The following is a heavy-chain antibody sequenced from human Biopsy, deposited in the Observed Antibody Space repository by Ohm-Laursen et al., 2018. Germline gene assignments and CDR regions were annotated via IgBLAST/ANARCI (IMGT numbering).Heavy chain of an antibody. CDR2: LYWDGAK. J-gene: IGHJ6*02. CDR1: GFSLNTRGMS. CDR3: ARIPILVVPAAIVYRHRRHLQGLDV. Sequence: TQTLTLTCTLSGFSLNTRGMSVTWIRQPPGTALEWLARLYWDGAKFYSESLKTRLTISKGTSENHVVLTLSDVAPVDTATYYCARIPILVVPAAIVYRHRRHLQGLDVWGQGTTVIVSS. D-gene: IGHD2-2*02. V-gene: IGHV2-70*16.